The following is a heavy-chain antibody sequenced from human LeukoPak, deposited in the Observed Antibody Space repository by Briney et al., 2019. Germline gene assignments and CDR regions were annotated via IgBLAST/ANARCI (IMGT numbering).Heavy chain of an antibody. Sequence: GGSLRLSCAASGFTFSSTYSMTWVRQAPGKGLEWVSSISSSSSYIYYADSVKGRFTVSRDNAKNSLYLQMNSLRAEGTALYYCASEGSSWYGAFDIWGQGTMVTVSS. CDR2: ISSSSSYI. V-gene: IGHV3-21*04. CDR1: GFTFSSTYS. J-gene: IGHJ3*02. D-gene: IGHD6-13*01. CDR3: ASEGSSWYGAFDI.